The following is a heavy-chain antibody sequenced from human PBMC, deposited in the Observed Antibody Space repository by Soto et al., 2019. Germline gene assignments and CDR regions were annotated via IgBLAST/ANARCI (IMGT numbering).Heavy chain of an antibody. CDR1: GGSFSGYY. V-gene: IGHV4-34*01. J-gene: IGHJ5*02. CDR2: INHSGST. Sequence: SETLSLTCAVYGGSFSGYYWSWIRQPPGKGLEWIGEINHSGSTNYNPSLKSRVTISVDTSMNQFSLKLSSVTAADTAVYYCARGVSSSVVWFDPWGQGTLVTVSS. CDR3: ARGVSSSVVWFDP. D-gene: IGHD6-6*01.